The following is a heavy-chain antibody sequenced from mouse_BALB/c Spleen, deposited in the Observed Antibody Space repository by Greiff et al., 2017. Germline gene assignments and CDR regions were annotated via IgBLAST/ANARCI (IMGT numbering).Heavy chain of an antibody. D-gene: IGHD1-1*01. J-gene: IGHJ4*01. CDR3: ARGRYHYAMDY. Sequence: EVQVVESGGGLVKPGGSLKLSCAASGFTFSSYAMSWVRQTPEKRLEWVASISSGGSTYYPDSVKGRFTISRDNARNILYLQMSSLRSEDTAMYYCARGRYHYAMDYWGQGTSVTVSS. V-gene: IGHV5-6-5*01. CDR1: GFTFSSYA. CDR2: ISSGGST.